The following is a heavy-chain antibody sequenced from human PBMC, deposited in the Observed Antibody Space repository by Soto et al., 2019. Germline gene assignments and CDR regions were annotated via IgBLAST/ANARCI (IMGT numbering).Heavy chain of an antibody. CDR1: GYTFTCYY. J-gene: IGHJ4*02. V-gene: IGHV1-69*06. Sequence: SVKVSCKASGYTFTCYYMHWVRQAPGQGLEWMGGIIPIFGTANYAQKFQGRVTITADKSTSTAYMELSSLRSEDTAVYYCARDGGYCSSTSCPGDYWGQGTLVTVSS. CDR3: ARDGGYCSSTSCPGDY. CDR2: IIPIFGTA. D-gene: IGHD2-2*01.